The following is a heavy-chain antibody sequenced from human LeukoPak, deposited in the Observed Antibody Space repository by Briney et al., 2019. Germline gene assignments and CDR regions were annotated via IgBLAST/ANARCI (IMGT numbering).Heavy chain of an antibody. CDR1: GGSISSYY. CDR3: ARDRIVGLDY. J-gene: IGHJ4*02. Sequence: SETLSLTCTVSGGSISSYYWSWIRQPPGKGLEWIGYIYYSGSTNYNPSLKSRVTISVDRSKSQFSLRLTSVTAADTAIYYCARDRIVGLDYWGQGTLVIVSS. D-gene: IGHD2/OR15-2a*01. V-gene: IGHV4-59*12. CDR2: IYYSGST.